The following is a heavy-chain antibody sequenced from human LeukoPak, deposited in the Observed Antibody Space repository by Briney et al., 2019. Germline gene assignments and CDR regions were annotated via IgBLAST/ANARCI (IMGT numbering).Heavy chain of an antibody. Sequence: PGGSLRLSCTASGFSFRTYNLHWVRQAPGKGLECISTISDDSSFTYYADSVKGRFTISRDNSKNTVYLQMNALRAEDTALYYCAKWPEGAMNYFDYWGQGILVTVSS. D-gene: IGHD3-16*01. CDR3: AKWPEGAMNYFDY. V-gene: IGHV3-23*01. CDR1: GFSFRTYN. J-gene: IGHJ4*02. CDR2: ISDDSSFT.